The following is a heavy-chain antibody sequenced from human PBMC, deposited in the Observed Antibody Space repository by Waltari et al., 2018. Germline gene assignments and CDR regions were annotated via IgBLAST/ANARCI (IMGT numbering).Heavy chain of an antibody. CDR2: IYYSGST. V-gene: IGHV4-31*01. Sequence: QVQLQESGPGLVKPSQTLSLTCTVSGGSISSGGYYWSWIRKPQGKGLEWIGYIYYSGSTYYNPSLKSLVTISVDTSKNQFSLKLSSVTTADTAVYYCARAHPYYDFWSGYPQLNWFDPWGQGTLVTVSS. CDR1: GGSISSGGYY. J-gene: IGHJ5*02. CDR3: ARAHPYYDFWSGYPQLNWFDP. D-gene: IGHD3-3*01.